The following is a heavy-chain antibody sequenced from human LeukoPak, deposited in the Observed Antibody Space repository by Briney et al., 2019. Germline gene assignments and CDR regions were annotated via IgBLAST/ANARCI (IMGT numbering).Heavy chain of an antibody. CDR2: ISYSGSST. V-gene: IGHV3-23*01. J-gene: IGHJ6*02. CDR3: AKGGPRHSYGMDV. Sequence: GGSLRHSCAASGFTFSNYAMSWVRQAPGKGLEWVSGISYSGSSTYYADSVKGRFTISRDNSKNTLYLQMNSLRAEDTALYYCAKGGPRHSYGMDVWGQGTTVTVSS. CDR1: GFTFSNYA.